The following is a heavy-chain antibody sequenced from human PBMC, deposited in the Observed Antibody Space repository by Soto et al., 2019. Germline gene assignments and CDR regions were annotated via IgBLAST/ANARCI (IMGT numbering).Heavy chain of an antibody. J-gene: IGHJ4*02. CDR1: GYTFTSYD. Sequence: ASVKVSCKASGYTFTSYDINWVRQATGQGLEWMGWMNPNSGNTGYAQKFQGRVTMTRNTSISTAYMELSSLRSEDTAVYYCAVIGGAIVIPSPFDHWGQGTLVTVSS. CDR2: MNPNSGNT. D-gene: IGHD3-16*02. V-gene: IGHV1-8*01. CDR3: AVIGGAIVIPSPFDH.